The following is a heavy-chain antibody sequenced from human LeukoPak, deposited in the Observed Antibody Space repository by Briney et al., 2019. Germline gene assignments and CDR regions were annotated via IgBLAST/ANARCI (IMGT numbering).Heavy chain of an antibody. CDR1: GFTFSSYA. V-gene: IGHV3-30-3*01. CDR3: ARGKTFRFDY. CDR2: ISYDGSNK. Sequence: GGSLRLSCAASGFTFSSYAMSWVRQAPGKGLEWVAVISYDGSNKYYADSVKGRFTISRDNSKNTLYLQMNSLRAEDTAVYYCARGKTFRFDYWGQGTLVTVSS. J-gene: IGHJ4*02. D-gene: IGHD2-21*01.